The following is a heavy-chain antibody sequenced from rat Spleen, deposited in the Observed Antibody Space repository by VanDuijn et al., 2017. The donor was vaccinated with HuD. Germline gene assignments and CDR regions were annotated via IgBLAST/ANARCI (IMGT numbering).Heavy chain of an antibody. Sequence: EVQLVESDGGLVQPGRSLKLSCAASGFTFSDYYMAWVRQAPKKGLEWVATITYDGSSTYYRDSVKGRFTISRHNAKTTQYLQMDSLRSEDTATYYCARGAIAAISPFAYWGQGTLVTVSS. J-gene: IGHJ3*01. CDR3: ARGAIAAISPFAY. CDR1: GFTFSDYY. CDR2: ITYDGSST. D-gene: IGHD1-2*01. V-gene: IGHV5-7*01.